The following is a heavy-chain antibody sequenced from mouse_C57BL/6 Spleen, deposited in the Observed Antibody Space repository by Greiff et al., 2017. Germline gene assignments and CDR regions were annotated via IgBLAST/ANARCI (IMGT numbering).Heavy chain of an antibody. V-gene: IGHV1-69*01. Sequence: QVQLQQPGAELVMPGASVKLSCKASGYTFTSYWMHWEKQRPGQGLEWIGEIDPSDSYTNYNQKFKGKSTLTVDKSSSTAYMQLSSLTSEDSAVYYCARRGLLRYSYAMDYWGQGTSVTVSS. CDR1: GYTFTSYW. CDR3: ARRGLLRYSYAMDY. J-gene: IGHJ4*01. CDR2: IDPSDSYT. D-gene: IGHD1-1*01.